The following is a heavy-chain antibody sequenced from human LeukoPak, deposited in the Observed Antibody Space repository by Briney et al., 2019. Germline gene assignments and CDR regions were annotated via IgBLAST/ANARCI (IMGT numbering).Heavy chain of an antibody. CDR3: AKLLLAARELFDY. V-gene: IGHV3-30*18. CDR2: ISYDGSKK. CDR1: GFTFSSYG. J-gene: IGHJ4*02. D-gene: IGHD6-13*01. Sequence: GRSLRLSCAASGFTFSSYGMHWVRQAPGKGLEWVAVISYDGSKKYYADSVKGRFTISRDNSKNTLYLQMNSLRAEDTAVYYCAKLLLAARELFDYWGQGTLVTVSS.